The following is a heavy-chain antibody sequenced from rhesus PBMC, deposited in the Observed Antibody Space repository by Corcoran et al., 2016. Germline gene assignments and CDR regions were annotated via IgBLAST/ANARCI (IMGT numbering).Heavy chain of an antibody. V-gene: IGHV4-80*01. Sequence: QVQLQESGPGLVKPSETLSLTCAVSGGSFSSYWWSWIRQPPGKGLEWNREINGNSGCTNYNPYLKWRVTVLKGASKSQFSLRLSSVTAADTAVYYCARYILYSSGWSDFDYWGQGVLVTVSS. CDR2: INGNSGCT. CDR3: ARYILYSSGWSDFDY. CDR1: GGSFSSYW. D-gene: IGHD6S26*01. J-gene: IGHJ4*01.